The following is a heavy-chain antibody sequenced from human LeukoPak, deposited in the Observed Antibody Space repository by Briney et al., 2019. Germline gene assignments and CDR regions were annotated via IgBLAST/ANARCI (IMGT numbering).Heavy chain of an antibody. J-gene: IGHJ5*02. CDR1: GYTFTSYG. V-gene: IGHV1-18*01. D-gene: IGHD3-22*01. Sequence: ASVKVSCKASGYTFTSYGISWVRQAPGQGLEWMGWISAYNGNTNYAQKLQGRVTMTTDTSTSTAYMELRSLRSDDTAVYYCAREIHKYYYDSSGYFSWGQGTLVTVSS. CDR2: ISAYNGNT. CDR3: AREIHKYYYDSSGYFS.